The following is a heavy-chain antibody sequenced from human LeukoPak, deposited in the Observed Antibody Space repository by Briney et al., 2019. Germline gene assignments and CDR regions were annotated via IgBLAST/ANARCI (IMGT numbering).Heavy chain of an antibody. J-gene: IGHJ4*02. CDR2: IYYSGST. D-gene: IGHD3-22*01. CDR3: ARLSYDSSGSYYFDY. CDR1: GASVSNYY. V-gene: IGHV4-59*08. Sequence: VKPSETLSLTCTVSGASVSNYYWSWIRQPPGKGLEWIGNIYYSGSTNYNPSLKSRVTISVDTSKNQFSLKLSSVTAADTAVYYCARLSYDSSGSYYFDYWGQGTLVTVSS.